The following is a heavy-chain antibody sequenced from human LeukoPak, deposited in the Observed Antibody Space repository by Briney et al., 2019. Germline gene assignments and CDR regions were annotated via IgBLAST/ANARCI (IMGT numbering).Heavy chain of an antibody. CDR2: IYSGGST. D-gene: IGHD4-17*01. V-gene: IGHV3-53*05. CDR1: GFTVSSNY. Sequence: PGGSLRLSCAASGFTVSSNYMSWVRQAPGKGLEWVSVIYSGGSTYYADSVKGRFTISRDNSKNTLYLQMNSLRAEDTAVYYCAKGPHIDYGDYRNYWGQGTLVTVSS. J-gene: IGHJ4*02. CDR3: AKGPHIDYGDYRNY.